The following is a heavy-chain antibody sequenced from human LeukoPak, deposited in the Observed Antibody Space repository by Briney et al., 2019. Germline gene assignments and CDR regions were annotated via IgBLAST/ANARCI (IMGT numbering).Heavy chain of an antibody. V-gene: IGHV3-30*18. J-gene: IGHJ4*02. CDR2: ISFDGSNK. CDR1: GFTFSNYA. Sequence: GGSLRLSCAASGFTFSNYAVHWVRQAPGKGLEWVSIISFDGSNKYYADSVKGRFTISRDNSKNTLYLQMNSLRAEDTAVYYCAKDRVVYNWNYAYYFDDWGQGTLVTVSS. D-gene: IGHD1-7*01. CDR3: AKDRVVYNWNYAYYFDD.